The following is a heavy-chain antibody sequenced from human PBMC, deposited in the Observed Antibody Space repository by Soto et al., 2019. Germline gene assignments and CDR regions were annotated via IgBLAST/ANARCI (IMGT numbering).Heavy chain of an antibody. D-gene: IGHD6-19*01. J-gene: IGHJ5*02. CDR3: ARYASSGNNSVWYTFDP. Sequence: ASVKVSCKASGGTFSSYTINWVRQAPGQGLEWMGGIIPIFGTTNYAKKFQGRVTITADESTSTAYMELSSLRSEDTAVYYCARYASSGNNSVWYTFDPWGQGTLVTVSS. CDR1: GGTFSSYT. CDR2: IIPIFGTT. V-gene: IGHV1-69*13.